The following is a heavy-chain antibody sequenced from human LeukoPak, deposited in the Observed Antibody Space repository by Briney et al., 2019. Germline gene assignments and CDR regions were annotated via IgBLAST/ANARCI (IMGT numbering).Heavy chain of an antibody. J-gene: IGHJ4*02. Sequence: GGSLRLSCAASGFTFSNYWIHWVRQAPGKGLVWVSRIDNAGSITTYADSVKGRFTISRDNAKNSLYLQMNSLRAEDTAVYYCASLGGNYEFDYWGQGTLVTVSS. CDR1: GFTFSNYW. CDR2: IDNAGSIT. D-gene: IGHD4-23*01. V-gene: IGHV3-74*03. CDR3: ASLGGNYEFDY.